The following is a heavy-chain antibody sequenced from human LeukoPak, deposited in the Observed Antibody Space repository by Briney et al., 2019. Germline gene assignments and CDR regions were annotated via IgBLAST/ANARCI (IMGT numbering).Heavy chain of an antibody. Sequence: SETLSLTCTVSGGSIGSYYWSWIRQPAGKGLGWIGRIYYTGTTDYNASLKGRVTMSVDTSKNQFSLKLTSVTAADSAVYYCARDLPSYYFGSGNTFDPWGQGTLVTVSS. CDR2: IYYTGTT. CDR1: GGSIGSYY. D-gene: IGHD3-10*01. CDR3: ARDLPSYYFGSGNTFDP. V-gene: IGHV4-4*07. J-gene: IGHJ5*02.